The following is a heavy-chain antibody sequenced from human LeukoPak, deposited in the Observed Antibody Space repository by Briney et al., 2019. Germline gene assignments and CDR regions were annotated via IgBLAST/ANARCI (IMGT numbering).Heavy chain of an antibody. Sequence: GASVKVSCKASGYTFTGYYMHWVRQAPGQGLEWMGRINPNSGGTNYAQKFQGRVTMTRDTSISTAYMELSRLRSDHTAVYYCARGQWLDYYYYYMDVWGKGTTVTVSS. J-gene: IGHJ6*03. CDR1: GYTFTGYY. CDR3: ARGQWLDYYYYYMDV. V-gene: IGHV1-2*06. D-gene: IGHD6-19*01. CDR2: INPNSGGT.